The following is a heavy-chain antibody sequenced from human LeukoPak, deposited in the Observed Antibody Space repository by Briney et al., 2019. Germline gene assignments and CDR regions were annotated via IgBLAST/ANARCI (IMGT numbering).Heavy chain of an antibody. V-gene: IGHV3-7*05. J-gene: IGHJ6*02. Sequence: GGSLRLSCVVSGFTFKDYWMTWVRQAPGKGLDWVATIKEDGRETYYVDSVKGRFTLSRDNVKNLLSLQMNSLRAEDTALYYCARGHYAMDVWGQGTSVTVSS. CDR2: IKEDGRET. CDR1: GFTFKDYW. D-gene: IGHD3-16*01. CDR3: ARGHYAMDV.